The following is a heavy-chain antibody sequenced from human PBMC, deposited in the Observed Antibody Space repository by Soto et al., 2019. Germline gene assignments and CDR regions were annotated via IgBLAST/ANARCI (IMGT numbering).Heavy chain of an antibody. D-gene: IGHD3-16*01. CDR1: GGTSNRYA. CDR3: ATGRGSGGFDS. CDR2: SIPIFGTA. V-gene: IGHV1-69*01. Sequence: QVQLVQSGAEVKKPGSSVKVSCKASGGTSNRYAFSWVRQAPGQGLEWMGGSIPIFGTANYAQKFQGRATITADDSTSTGYMYLSRLRSDDAATYYCATGRGSGGFDSWGQGTQVIVAS. J-gene: IGHJ5*01.